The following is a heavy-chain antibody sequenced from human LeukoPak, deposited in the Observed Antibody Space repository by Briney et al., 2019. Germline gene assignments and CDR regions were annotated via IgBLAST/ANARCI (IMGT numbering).Heavy chain of an antibody. J-gene: IGHJ4*02. CDR2: IYIGGST. V-gene: IGHV3-53*01. CDR3: AKDWALRAAGSFDY. CDR1: GFTVSSNY. Sequence: GGSLRLSCAAFGFTVSSNYMSWVRQAPGKGLEWVSIIYIGGSTYYADSVKGRFTISRDNSKNTLYLQMNNLRAEDTAVYYCAKDWALRAAGSFDYWGQGTLVTVSS. D-gene: IGHD6-13*01.